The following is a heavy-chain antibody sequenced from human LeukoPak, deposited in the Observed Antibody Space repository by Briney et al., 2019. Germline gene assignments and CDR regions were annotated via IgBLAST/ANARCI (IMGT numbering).Heavy chain of an antibody. D-gene: IGHD3-10*01. CDR2: IGTAGDT. V-gene: IGHV3-13*01. CDR3: ARDRYYYGSGSQDSGMDV. CDR1: GFTFSSYD. J-gene: IGHJ6*02. Sequence: PGVSLRLSCTASGFTFSSYDMHGLRQARGKGLEGVSAIGTAGDTYYPGSVKGRFTISRENAKNSLYLQMNSLRAGDTAVYYCARDRYYYGSGSQDSGMDVWGQGTTVTVSS.